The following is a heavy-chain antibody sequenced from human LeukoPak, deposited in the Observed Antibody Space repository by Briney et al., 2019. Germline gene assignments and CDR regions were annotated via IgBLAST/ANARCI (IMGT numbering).Heavy chain of an antibody. D-gene: IGHD3-22*01. CDR3: AKLDYYDTH. CDR1: GFTVSGNY. V-gene: IGHV3-53*01. CDR2: IYSGGTT. J-gene: IGHJ4*02. Sequence: GGSLRLSCAASGFTVSGNYMTWVRQAPGKGLEWVSLIYSGGTTFYADSVKGRFTISRDNSKNTLYLQMNSLRAEDTAVYYCAKLDYYDTHWGQGTLVTVSS.